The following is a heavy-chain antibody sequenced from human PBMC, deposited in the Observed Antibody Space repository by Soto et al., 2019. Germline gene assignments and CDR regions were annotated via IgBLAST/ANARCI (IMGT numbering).Heavy chain of an antibody. CDR3: ARLERITIFGVITTDY. CDR2: IYPDDSDT. Sequence: PGESLKISCKGSGYSFTNYWIAWVRQMPGKGLEWMGIIYPDDSDTRYSPSFQGQVTISADKSISTAYLQWSSLKASDTAIYYCARLERITIFGVITTDYWGQGALVTVSS. D-gene: IGHD3-3*01. V-gene: IGHV5-51*01. CDR1: GYSFTNYW. J-gene: IGHJ4*02.